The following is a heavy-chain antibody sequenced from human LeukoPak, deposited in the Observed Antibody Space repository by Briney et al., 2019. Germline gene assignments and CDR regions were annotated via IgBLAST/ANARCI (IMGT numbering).Heavy chain of an antibody. Sequence: SVKVSCKASGGTFSSYAISWVRQAPGQGLEWMGGIIPIFGTANYAQKFQGRVTITADESTSTAYMELSSLRSEDTAVYYCAHSTYCDFWSGYWGTSVNWFDPWGQGTLVTVSS. CDR3: AHSTYCDFWSGYWGTSVNWFDP. CDR1: GGTFSSYA. D-gene: IGHD3-3*01. J-gene: IGHJ5*02. V-gene: IGHV1-69*13. CDR2: IIPIFGTA.